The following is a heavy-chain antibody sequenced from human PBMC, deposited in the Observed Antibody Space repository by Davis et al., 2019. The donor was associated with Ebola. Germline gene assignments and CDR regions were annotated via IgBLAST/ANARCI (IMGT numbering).Heavy chain of an antibody. CDR3: AKGGKDLGVVMAATGVDY. CDR2: INGSGGGT. CDR1: GFTFSSYA. J-gene: IGHJ4*02. D-gene: IGHD2-15*01. V-gene: IGHV3-23*01. Sequence: PGGSLRLSCAASGFTFSSYAMSWVRQAPGKGLEWVSGINGSGGGTYYAGSVKGRFTISRDNSKNTLSLQMNSLRAEDTAVYYCAKGGKDLGVVMAATGVDYWGQGTLVTVSS.